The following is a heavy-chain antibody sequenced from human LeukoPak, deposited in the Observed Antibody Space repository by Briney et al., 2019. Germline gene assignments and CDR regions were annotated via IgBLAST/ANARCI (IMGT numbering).Heavy chain of an antibody. CDR3: ARESRGYDILTGKYHRGYYSYYMDV. J-gene: IGHJ6*03. V-gene: IGHV3-7*01. Sequence: GGSLRLSCAASGFTFSDYYMSWLRQAPGKGLEWVANIKLDVSERYYVDSVKGRFTISRDNAKNSLYLQMNSLRAEDTAVYYCARESRGYDILTGKYHRGYYSYYMDVWGKGTTVTVSS. D-gene: IGHD3-9*01. CDR2: IKLDVSER. CDR1: GFTFSDYY.